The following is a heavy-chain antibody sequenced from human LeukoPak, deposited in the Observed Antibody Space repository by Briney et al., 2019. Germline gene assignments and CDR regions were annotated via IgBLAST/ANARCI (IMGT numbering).Heavy chain of an antibody. CDR2: INHSGST. V-gene: IGHV4-34*01. J-gene: IGHJ3*02. D-gene: IGHD6-13*01. CDR3: ARSGLYSSSWYRYAFDI. CDR1: GGSFSGYY. Sequence: PSETLSLTCAVYGGSFSGYYWSWIRQPPGKGLEWIGEINHSGSTNYNPSLKSRVTISVDTSKNQFPLKLSSVTAADTAVYYCARSGLYSSSWYRYAFDIWGQGTMVTVSS.